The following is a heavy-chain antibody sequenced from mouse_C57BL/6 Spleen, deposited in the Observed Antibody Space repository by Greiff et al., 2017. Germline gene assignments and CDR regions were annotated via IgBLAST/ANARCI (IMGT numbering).Heavy chain of an antibody. CDR2: IYPGSGNT. V-gene: IGHV1-76*01. Sequence: VQLQQSGAELVRPGASVTLSCKASGYTFTDYYINWVKQRPGQGLEWIARIYPGSGNTYYNEKFKGKATLTAEKSSSTAYMQLSSLTSEDSAVYFCARNYYGSSYDWYFDVWGTGTTVTVSS. J-gene: IGHJ1*03. CDR3: ARNYYGSSYDWYFDV. CDR1: GYTFTDYY. D-gene: IGHD1-1*01.